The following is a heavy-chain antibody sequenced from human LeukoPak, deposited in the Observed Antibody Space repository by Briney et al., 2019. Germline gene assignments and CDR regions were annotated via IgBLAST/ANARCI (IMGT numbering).Heavy chain of an antibody. J-gene: IGHJ6*02. CDR3: ARDESDYDVLTGSMEYYYYGMDV. V-gene: IGHV3-21*01. CDR1: GFTFSYHS. Sequence: GGSLRLSCAASGFTFSYHSMNWVRQAPGKGLEWVSSISSSSSYIYYADSVKGRFTISRDNAKNSLYLQMNSLRVEDTAVYYCARDESDYDVLTGSMEYYYYGMDVWGQGTTVTVSS. D-gene: IGHD3-9*01. CDR2: ISSSSSYI.